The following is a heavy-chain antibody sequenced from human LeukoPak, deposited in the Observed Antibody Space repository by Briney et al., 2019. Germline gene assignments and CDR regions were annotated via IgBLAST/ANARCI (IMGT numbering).Heavy chain of an antibody. Sequence: GASVKVSCKASGYSFTSHGISWVRQAPGQGLEWMGWISAYNGHTNYAQKLQGRVTMTTDTSTSTAYMELRSLRSDDTAVYYCARLDAADMIPDYWGQGTPVTVSS. CDR3: ARLDAADMIPDY. V-gene: IGHV1-18*01. J-gene: IGHJ4*02. CDR1: GYSFTSHG. D-gene: IGHD3-16*01. CDR2: ISAYNGHT.